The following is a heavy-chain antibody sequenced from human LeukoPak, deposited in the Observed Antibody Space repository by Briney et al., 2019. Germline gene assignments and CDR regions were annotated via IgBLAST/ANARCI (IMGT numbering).Heavy chain of an antibody. D-gene: IGHD2-15*01. CDR3: ARGWNFDY. V-gene: IGHV5-51*01. J-gene: IGHJ4*02. CDR2: INPSDSDT. CDR1: GYSFTNYW. Sequence: GESLKISCRGSGYSFTNYWIAWVRQMPGRGLEWMVIINPSDSDTRYSPSFQGQVTISADKSISTAYLQWSSLKASDSAMYYCARGWNFDYWGQETVVSVSS.